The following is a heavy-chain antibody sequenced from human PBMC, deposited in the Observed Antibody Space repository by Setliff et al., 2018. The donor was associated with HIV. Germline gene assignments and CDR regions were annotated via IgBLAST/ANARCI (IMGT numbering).Heavy chain of an antibody. CDR1: GFSFSSYT. CDR2: ILYDGSNK. Sequence: GGSLRLSCEASGFSFSSYTMNWVRQAPGKGLEWVAVILYDGSNKYYADSVKGRFTISRENARNSLYLQMNSLRAGDTAVYYCAREIVTLYTGGHYLYGIDVWGQGTAVTVS. J-gene: IGHJ6*02. CDR3: AREIVTLYTGGHYLYGIDV. V-gene: IGHV3-30*14. D-gene: IGHD3-22*01.